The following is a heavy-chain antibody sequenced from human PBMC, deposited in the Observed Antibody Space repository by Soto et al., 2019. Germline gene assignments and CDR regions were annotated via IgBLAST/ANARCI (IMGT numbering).Heavy chain of an antibody. CDR2: ISASGDTV. J-gene: IGHJ6*02. V-gene: IGHV3-48*03. Sequence: EVRLEESGGGFVQPGGALRLSCVFSGLTSSGVELNWVRQAAGKGLEWLSYISASGDTVDYIDSVRGRFTISRDNAKQSLFLQMSALRVEDTAVYYCAGLSVTGGVDVWGQGTSGTVSS. CDR1: GLTSSGVE. CDR3: AGLSVTGGVDV. D-gene: IGHD2-21*02.